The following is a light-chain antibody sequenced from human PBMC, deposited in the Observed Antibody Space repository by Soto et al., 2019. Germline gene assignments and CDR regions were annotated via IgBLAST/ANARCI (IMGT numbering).Light chain of an antibody. CDR1: QTINSY. J-gene: IGKJ2*01. Sequence: DIQMTQSPSSLPTSVGDRVTISCRASQTINSYLNWYQQKPGQAPKVLIYAASTLKSGVPSRFSGSGSGTDSTLTISNLQPEDLAIYYCQQSYSIPFTFGQGTKLEI. V-gene: IGKV1-39*01. CDR3: QQSYSIPFT. CDR2: AAS.